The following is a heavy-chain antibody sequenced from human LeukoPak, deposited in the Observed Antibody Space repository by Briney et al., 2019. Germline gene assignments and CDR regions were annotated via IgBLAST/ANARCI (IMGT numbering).Heavy chain of an antibody. CDR3: ARGPIRLDYYYGMDV. CDR2: ISSSGSTI. J-gene: IGHJ6*02. Sequence: GGSLRLSCAASGFTVSSNYMSWVRQAPGKGLEWVSYISSSGSTIYYADSVKGRFTISRDNAKNSLYLQMNSLRAEDTAVYYCARGPIRLDYYYGMDVWGQGTTVTVSS. D-gene: IGHD3-16*01. CDR1: GFTVSSNY. V-gene: IGHV3-11*01.